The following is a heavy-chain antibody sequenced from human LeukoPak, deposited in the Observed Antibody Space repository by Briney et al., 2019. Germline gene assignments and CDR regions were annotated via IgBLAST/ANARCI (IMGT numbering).Heavy chain of an antibody. CDR1: GVSISSNSYY. CDR2: MSYGGST. J-gene: IGHJ4*02. V-gene: IGHV4-39*01. D-gene: IGHD6-6*01. CDR3: ARHPFAAHHRVDY. Sequence: SETLSLTRTVSGVSISSNSYYWGWIRQPPGKELEWVGSMSYGGSTYYNPSLKSRVTMSVDTSKNQFSLKLTSVTAADTAVYHCARHPFAAHHRVDYWGQGTLVTVSS.